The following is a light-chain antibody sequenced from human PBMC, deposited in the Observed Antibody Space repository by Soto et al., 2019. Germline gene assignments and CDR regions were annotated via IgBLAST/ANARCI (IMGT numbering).Light chain of an antibody. CDR2: GAS. Sequence: EIVLTQSPGTLSLSPGERATLSCRASQRVSSTYLAWYQQKPGQAPRLLIYGASSRATGIPDRFSGSGSGTDFTLTISRLEPEDFAVYYCQHYDSSLFTFGPGTKVDVK. CDR3: QHYDSSLFT. CDR1: QRVSSTY. V-gene: IGKV3-20*01. J-gene: IGKJ3*01.